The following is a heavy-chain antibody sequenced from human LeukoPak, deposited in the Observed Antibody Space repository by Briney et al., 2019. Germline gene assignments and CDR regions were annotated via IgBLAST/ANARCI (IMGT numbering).Heavy chain of an antibody. Sequence: PSQTLSLTCAVSGDSISSGGFSWSWIRQPPGEGLEWIGYIYHSGSTYYNPSLKSRVTMSVDRSKNQFSLKLSSVTAADTAVYYCARGCSGYYESMLFDIWGQGTMVTVSS. D-gene: IGHD3-22*01. CDR1: GDSISSGGFS. V-gene: IGHV4-30-2*01. CDR2: IYHSGST. J-gene: IGHJ3*02. CDR3: ARGCSGYYESMLFDI.